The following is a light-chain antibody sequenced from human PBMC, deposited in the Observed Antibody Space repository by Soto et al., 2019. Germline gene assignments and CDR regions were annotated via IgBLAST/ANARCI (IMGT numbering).Light chain of an antibody. CDR1: QTISSW. Sequence: DIQMTQSPSTLSGSVGDRVTITCRASQTISSWLAWYQQKPGKAPKLLIYKASTLKSGVPSRFSGSGSGTEFTLTISSLQPEDFSTYYCQHYNSYSEAFGKGTKVERK. CDR2: KAS. J-gene: IGKJ1*01. V-gene: IGKV1-5*03. CDR3: QHYNSYSEA.